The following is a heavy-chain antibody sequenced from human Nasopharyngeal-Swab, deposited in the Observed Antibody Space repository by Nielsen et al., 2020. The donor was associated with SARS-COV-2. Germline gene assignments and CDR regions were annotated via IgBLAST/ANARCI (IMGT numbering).Heavy chain of an antibody. CDR3: ARVLGAAAALR. D-gene: IGHD6-13*01. CDR2: IYHSGST. Sequence: SETLSLTCTVSGYSISSGYYWGWIRQPPGKGLAWIGSIYHSGSTYYNPSLKSRVTISVDTSKNQFSLKLSSVTAADTAVYYCARVLGAAAALRWGQGTLVTVSS. J-gene: IGHJ4*02. CDR1: GYSISSGYY. V-gene: IGHV4-38-2*02.